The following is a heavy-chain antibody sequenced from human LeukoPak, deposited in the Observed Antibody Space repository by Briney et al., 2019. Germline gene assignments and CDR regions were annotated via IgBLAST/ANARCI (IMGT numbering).Heavy chain of an antibody. CDR3: ARHRGSRPYYFDY. J-gene: IGHJ4*02. CDR1: GGSISSYY. Sequence: SETLSLTCTVSGGSISSYYWSWIRQPPGKGLEWIGYIYYSGSTKYNPSLKSRVTISVDTSKNQFSLKLSPVTASDTAVYYCARHRGSRPYYFDYWGPGTLVTVSS. V-gene: IGHV4-59*08. CDR2: IYYSGST. D-gene: IGHD6-13*01.